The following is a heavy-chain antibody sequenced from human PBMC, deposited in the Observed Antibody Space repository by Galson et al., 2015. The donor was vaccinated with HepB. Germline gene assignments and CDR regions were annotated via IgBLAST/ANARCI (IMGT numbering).Heavy chain of an antibody. CDR1: GFTFSSYA. CDR2: ISYDGSNK. CDR3: ARDGSSWPGIFDY. J-gene: IGHJ4*02. D-gene: IGHD6-13*01. V-gene: IGHV3-30*04. Sequence: SLRLSCAASGFTFSSYAMHWVRQAPGKGLEWVAVISYDGSNKYYADSVKGRFTISRDNSKNTLYLQMNSLRAEDTAVYYCARDGSSWPGIFDYWGQGTLVTVSS.